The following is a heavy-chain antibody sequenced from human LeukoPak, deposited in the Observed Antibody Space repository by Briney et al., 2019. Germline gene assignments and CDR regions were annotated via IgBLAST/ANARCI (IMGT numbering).Heavy chain of an antibody. V-gene: IGHV1-46*01. CDR3: ATSGIVLMVYAIAD. D-gene: IGHD2-8*01. CDR1: GYTFTSYY. Sequence: ASVKVSCKASGYTFTSYYMHWVRQAPGQGLEWMGIINPSGGSTSYAQKFQGRVTITADTSTDTAYMELSSLRSEDTAVYYCATSGIVLMVYAIADWGQGTLVTVSS. CDR2: INPSGGST. J-gene: IGHJ4*02.